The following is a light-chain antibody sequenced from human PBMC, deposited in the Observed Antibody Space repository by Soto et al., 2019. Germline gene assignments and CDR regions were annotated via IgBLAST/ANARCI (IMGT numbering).Light chain of an antibody. Sequence: LTQPPSMSGAPGQRVTISCTGGSSNIGTGHDVHWYQQLPGTAPKLLIYSNTNRPSGVPERFSGSKSATSASLTIAGLQAEDEADYYCSSYTTSNTRQIVFGTGTKVTVL. CDR3: SSYTTSNTRQIV. J-gene: IGLJ1*01. V-gene: IGLV1-40*01. CDR2: SNT. CDR1: SSNIGTGHD.